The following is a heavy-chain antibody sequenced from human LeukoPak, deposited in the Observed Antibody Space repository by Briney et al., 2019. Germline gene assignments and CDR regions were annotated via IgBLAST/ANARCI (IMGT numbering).Heavy chain of an antibody. Sequence: SETLSLTCTVSGGSISSYYWSWIRQPPGKGLEWIGYIYYSGSTNYNPSLKSRVTISVDTSKNQFSLKLSSVTAADTAVYYCARESSSWSKKPFDYWGQGTLVTVSS. J-gene: IGHJ4*02. CDR2: IYYSGST. CDR1: GGSISSYY. CDR3: ARESSSWSKKPFDY. V-gene: IGHV4-59*12. D-gene: IGHD6-13*01.